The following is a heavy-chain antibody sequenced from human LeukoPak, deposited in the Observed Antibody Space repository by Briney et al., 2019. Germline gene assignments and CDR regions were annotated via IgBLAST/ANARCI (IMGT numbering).Heavy chain of an antibody. J-gene: IGHJ4*02. CDR3: ARVRRFCGGDCYSLGYFDY. V-gene: IGHV4-4*02. CDR2: IYNSGST. Sequence: WVRQPXXKGLEXLAEIYNSGSTNYNPSLKSRLTISEDKSKNQSSLKLSSVTAADTAVYYCARVRRFCGGDCYSLGYFDYWGQGTLVTVSS. D-gene: IGHD2-21*02.